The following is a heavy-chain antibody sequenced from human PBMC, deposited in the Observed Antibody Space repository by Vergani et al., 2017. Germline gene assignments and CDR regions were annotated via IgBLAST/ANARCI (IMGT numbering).Heavy chain of an antibody. CDR1: GFTFSSYG. J-gene: IGHJ6*03. D-gene: IGHD3-3*01. CDR2: IWYDGSNK. V-gene: IGHV3-33*01. CDR3: AMKYDFWSGSNYYYYMDV. Sequence: QVQLVESGGGVVQPGRSLRLSCAASGFTFSSYGIHWVRQAPGKGLEWVALIWYDGSNKYYADSVKGRFTISSDNSKNMLYLQMNSLRAEDTAVYYCAMKYDFWSGSNYYYYMDVWGKGTTVTVSS.